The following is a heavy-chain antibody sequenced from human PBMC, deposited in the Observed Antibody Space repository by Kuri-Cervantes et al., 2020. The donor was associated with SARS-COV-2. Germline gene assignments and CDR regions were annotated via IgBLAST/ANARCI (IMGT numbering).Heavy chain of an antibody. CDR1: GFTFSNAW. D-gene: IGHD3-3*01. CDR3: AKGGGPILRVLEQPEKYYYYCCMDV. CDR2: IKSKTDGGTK. V-gene: IGHV3-15*01. J-gene: IGHJ6*02. Sequence: GESLKISCAASGFTFSNAWMSWVRQAPGKGLEWVGRIKSKTDGGTKDYAATVKGRFTISRDDSKNTLYLQMNSLRAEDTAVYYCAKGGGPILRVLEQPEKYYYYCCMDVWGQGTTVTVSS.